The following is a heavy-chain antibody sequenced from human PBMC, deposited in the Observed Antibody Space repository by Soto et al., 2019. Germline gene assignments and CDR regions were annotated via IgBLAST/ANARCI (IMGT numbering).Heavy chain of an antibody. CDR2: IIPILGIA. D-gene: IGHD6-13*01. Sequence: QVQLVQSGAEMKKPGSSVKVSCKASGGTFSSYTISWVRQAPGQGLEWMGRIIPILGIANYAQKFQGRVTITADKSTSTAYKELSSLRSEHTAVYYCAREGIAAAGTLDYWGQGTLVTVSS. CDR3: AREGIAAAGTLDY. J-gene: IGHJ4*02. V-gene: IGHV1-69*08. CDR1: GGTFSSYT.